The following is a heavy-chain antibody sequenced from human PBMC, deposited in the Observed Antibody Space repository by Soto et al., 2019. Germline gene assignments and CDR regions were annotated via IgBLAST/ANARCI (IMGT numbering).Heavy chain of an antibody. J-gene: IGHJ5*02. CDR3: AKAMTSSWTLSS. V-gene: IGHV3-23*01. Sequence: EVQLLESGGGLVQPGGSLRLPCAASGFTFSNYAMSWVRQAPGKGLEWVSGISGSGGNTYYTDSVKGRFPISRDNSKNTLYLQMNSLRAEDTAVYYCAKAMTSSWTLSSWGQGTLVTVSS. CDR2: ISGSGGNT. CDR1: GFTFSNYA. D-gene: IGHD6-13*01.